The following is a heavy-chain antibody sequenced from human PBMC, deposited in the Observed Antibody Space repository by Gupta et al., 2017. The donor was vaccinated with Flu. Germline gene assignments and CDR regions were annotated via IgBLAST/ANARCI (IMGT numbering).Heavy chain of an antibody. D-gene: IGHD2-15*01. CDR3: AREDSQGRDY. Sequence: QVQLQESGPGLVKPSQTLSLTCTVSGGSISSGSYYWSWIRQPAGKGLEWIGRIYTSGSTNYNPSLKSRVTISVDTSNNQFSLKLSSVTAAYTAVYYCAREDSQGRDYWCQGTLVTVSS. CDR1: GGSISSGSYY. J-gene: IGHJ4*02. CDR2: IYTSGST. V-gene: IGHV4-61*02.